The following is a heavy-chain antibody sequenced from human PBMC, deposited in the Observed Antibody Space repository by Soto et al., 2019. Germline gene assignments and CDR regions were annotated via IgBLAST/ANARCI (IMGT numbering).Heavy chain of an antibody. V-gene: IGHV1-69*13. D-gene: IGHD3-22*01. Sequence: SVKVSCKASGGTFSSYAISWVRQAPGQGLEWMGGIIPIFGTANYAQKFQGRVTITADESTSTAYMELSSLRSEDTAVYYCARFGGGGDYYDSSGYYKASNWFDPWGQGTLVTVSS. CDR1: GGTFSSYA. J-gene: IGHJ5*02. CDR3: ARFGGGGDYYDSSGYYKASNWFDP. CDR2: IIPIFGTA.